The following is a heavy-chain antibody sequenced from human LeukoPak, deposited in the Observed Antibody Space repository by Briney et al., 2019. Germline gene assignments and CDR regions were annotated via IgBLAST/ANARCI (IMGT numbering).Heavy chain of an antibody. V-gene: IGHV4-31*03. CDR1: GGSISSGGYY. CDR2: IYYSGST. CDR3: ARDSSSLHDAFDI. D-gene: IGHD6-6*01. J-gene: IGHJ3*02. Sequence: SETLSLTCTVSGGSISSGGYYWSWIRQHPGKGLEWIGYIYYSGSTYYNPSLKSRVTISVDTSKNQFSLKLSSVTAADTAVYYCARDSSSLHDAFDIWGQGTMVTVSS.